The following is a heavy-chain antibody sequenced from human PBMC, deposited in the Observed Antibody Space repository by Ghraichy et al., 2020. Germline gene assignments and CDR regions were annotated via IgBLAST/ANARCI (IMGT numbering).Heavy chain of an antibody. Sequence: TLSLTCAISGDSVSSNSAAWNWIRQSPSRGLEWLGRTYYRSKWYNDYAVSVKSRITINPDTSKNQFSLQLNSVTPEDTAVYYCARGRREWYCSSTSCYAGGMDVWGQGTTVTVSS. J-gene: IGHJ6*02. CDR3: ARGRREWYCSSTSCYAGGMDV. D-gene: IGHD2-2*01. CDR1: GDSVSSNSAA. CDR2: TYYRSKWYN. V-gene: IGHV6-1*01.